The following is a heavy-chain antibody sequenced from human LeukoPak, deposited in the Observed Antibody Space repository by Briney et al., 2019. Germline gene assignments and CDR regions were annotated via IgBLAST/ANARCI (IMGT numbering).Heavy chain of an antibody. CDR1: GGSFSGYY. V-gene: IGHV4-34*01. CDR2: INHSGST. J-gene: IGHJ4*02. D-gene: IGHD1-1*01. Sequence: SETLSLTCAVYGGSFSGYYWSWIRQPPGKGLEWIGEINHSGSTNYNPSHKSRVTISVDTSKNQFSLKLSSVTAAGTAVYYCAGEWYNWNGFDYWGQGTLVTVSS. CDR3: AGEWYNWNGFDY.